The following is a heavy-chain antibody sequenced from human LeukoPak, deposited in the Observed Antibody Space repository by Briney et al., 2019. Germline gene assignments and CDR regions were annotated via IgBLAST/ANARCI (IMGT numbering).Heavy chain of an antibody. CDR1: GYTFTEYY. Sequence: ASVKVSCKASGYTFTEYYMHWVRQAPGQGLEWMGWINPNSGGANYAEKFQGRVTMTRDTSISTAYMELSRLRYDDTALYYCARGQSLNDYWGQGTLGTVSS. CDR2: INPNSGGA. V-gene: IGHV1-2*02. J-gene: IGHJ4*02. CDR3: ARGQSLNDY.